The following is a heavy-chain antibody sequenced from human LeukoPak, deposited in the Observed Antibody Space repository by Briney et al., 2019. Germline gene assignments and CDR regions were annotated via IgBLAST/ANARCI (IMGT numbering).Heavy chain of an antibody. CDR1: GFTFSSYA. J-gene: IGHJ6*04. CDR2: ISSNGGST. D-gene: IGHD3-10*01. CDR3: ARGGLGYYGSGSPGDV. Sequence: GGSLRLSCAASGFTFSSYAMHWVRQAPGKGLEYVSAISSNGGSTYYANSVKGRFTISRDNSKNTLYLQMGSLRAEGMAVYYCARGGLGYYGSGSPGDVWGKGTTVTVSS. V-gene: IGHV3-64*01.